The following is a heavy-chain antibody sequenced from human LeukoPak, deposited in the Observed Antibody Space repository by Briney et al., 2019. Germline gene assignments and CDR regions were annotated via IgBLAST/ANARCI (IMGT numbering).Heavy chain of an antibody. D-gene: IGHD3-10*01. CDR1: GGSISSYY. V-gene: IGHV4-59*01. CDR3: ARLGSASWYFDL. CDR2: IYYSGST. J-gene: IGHJ2*01. Sequence: KASETLSLTCTVSGGSISSYYWSWIRQPAGKGLEWIAYIYYSGSTSYNPSLKSRVTISLDTSKNQFSLKLNSVTAADTAVYHCARLGSASWYFDLWGRGSLVTVSS.